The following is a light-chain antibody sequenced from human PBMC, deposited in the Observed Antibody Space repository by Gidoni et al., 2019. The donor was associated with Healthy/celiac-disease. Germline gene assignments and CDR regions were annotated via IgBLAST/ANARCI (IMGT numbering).Light chain of an antibody. J-gene: IGKJ4*01. V-gene: IGKV3-11*01. CDR1: QSVSSY. Sequence: EIVLTQSPATLSLSPGERATLSCRASQSVSSYLAWYQQKPGQAPRLLIYDASNRATCIPARFSGRGSGTDFPLTLSRLEPEDFAVYYCQQRSNWPPLPFGGGTQVEIK. CDR3: QQRSNWPPLP. CDR2: DAS.